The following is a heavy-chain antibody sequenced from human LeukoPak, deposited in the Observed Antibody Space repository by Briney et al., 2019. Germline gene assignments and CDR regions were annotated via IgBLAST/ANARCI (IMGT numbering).Heavy chain of an antibody. CDR2: INRSNDYK. Sequence: GGSLRLSCAASGFTFSSYTMNWVRQAPGKGLEWVSSINRSNDYKYYADSVKGRFTVSRDNTKSSLFLQMSGLRAEDTAVYYCALAGYYENSGFDFWGQGSLVTVSS. CDR1: GFTFSSYT. J-gene: IGHJ4*02. CDR3: ALAGYYENSGFDF. V-gene: IGHV3-21*01. D-gene: IGHD3-22*01.